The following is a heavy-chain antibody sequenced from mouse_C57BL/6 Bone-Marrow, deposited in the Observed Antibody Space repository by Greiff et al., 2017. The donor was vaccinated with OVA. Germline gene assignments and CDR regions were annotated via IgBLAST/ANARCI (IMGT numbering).Heavy chain of an antibody. Sequence: QVHLKQPGAELVKPGASVKMSCKASGYTFTSYWITWVKQRPGQGLAWIGDIYPGSGSTNYNEKFKSKATLTVDTSSSTAYMQLSSLTSEDSAVYYCAREGIWTHWYFDVWGTGTTVTVSS. CDR2: IYPGSGST. CDR3: AREGIWTHWYFDV. V-gene: IGHV1-55*01. D-gene: IGHD1-1*02. J-gene: IGHJ1*03. CDR1: GYTFTSYW.